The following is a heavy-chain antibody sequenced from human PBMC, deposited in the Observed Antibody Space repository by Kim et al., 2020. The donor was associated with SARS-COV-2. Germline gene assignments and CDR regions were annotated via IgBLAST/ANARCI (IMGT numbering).Heavy chain of an antibody. D-gene: IGHD3-16*02. CDR1: GYTFTSYY. CDR3: ARDTNYDYIWGSYRVVGWFDP. Sequence: ASVKVSCKASGYTFTSYYMHWVRQAPGQGLEWMGIINPSGGSTSYAQKFQGRVTMTRDTSTSTVYMELSSLRSEDTAVYYCARDTNYDYIWGSYRVVGWFDPWGQGTLVTVSS. J-gene: IGHJ5*02. CDR2: INPSGGST. V-gene: IGHV1-46*01.